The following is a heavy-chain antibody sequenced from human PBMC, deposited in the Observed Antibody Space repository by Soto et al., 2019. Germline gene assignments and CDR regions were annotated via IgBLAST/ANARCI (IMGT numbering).Heavy chain of an antibody. CDR2: ISAYNGNT. J-gene: IGHJ5*02. D-gene: IGHD2-2*01. Sequence: ASVRVSCKASGYTFTSYGISWVRQAPGQGLEWMGWISAYNGNTNYAQKLQGRVTMTTDTSTSTAYMELRSLRSDDTAVYYCARARGYCSSTSCSNWFDPWGQGTLVTVSS. CDR1: GYTFTSYG. CDR3: ARARGYCSSTSCSNWFDP. V-gene: IGHV1-18*04.